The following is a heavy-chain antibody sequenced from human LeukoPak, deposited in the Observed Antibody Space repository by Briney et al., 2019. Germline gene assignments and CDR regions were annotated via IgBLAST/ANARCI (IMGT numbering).Heavy chain of an antibody. Sequence: PGGSLRLSCAASGFTFSSYWMSWVRQAPGKGLEWVAYINQDGSEKYYVDSVKGRFTISRDNAKNSLYLQMNSLRAEDTAVYYCAGDPRAYYYASESYYNEGYFDYWGQGTLVTVSS. CDR3: AGDPRAYYYASESYYNEGYFDY. J-gene: IGHJ4*02. CDR1: GFTFSSYW. CDR2: INQDGSEK. V-gene: IGHV3-7*01. D-gene: IGHD3-10*01.